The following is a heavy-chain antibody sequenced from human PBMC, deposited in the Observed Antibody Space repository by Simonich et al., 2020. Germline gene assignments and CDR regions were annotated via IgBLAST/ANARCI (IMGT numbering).Heavy chain of an antibody. CDR2: IYYSGST. J-gene: IGHJ3*02. CDR3: ARHAGFAFDI. V-gene: IGHV4-39*01. Sequence: QLQLQESGPGLVKPSETLSLTCTVSGGSISSSSYYWGWIRQPPGKVLEWIGSIYYSGSTYYNPALKSRVTISVDTSKNQFSLKRSSVTAADTAVYYCARHAGFAFDIWGQGTMVTVSS. D-gene: IGHD6-13*01. CDR1: GGSISSSSYY.